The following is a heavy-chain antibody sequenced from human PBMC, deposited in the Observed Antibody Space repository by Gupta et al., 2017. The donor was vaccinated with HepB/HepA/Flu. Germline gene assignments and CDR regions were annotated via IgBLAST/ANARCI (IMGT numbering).Heavy chain of an antibody. CDR2: ISSSGSTI. Sequence: EVQLVESGGGLVQPGGSLRLSCAASGFTFSSYELNWVRQAPGKGLEWVSYISSSGSTIYYADSVKGRFTISRDNAKNSLYLQMNSLRAEDTAVYYCATGGPDAFDIWGQGTMVTVSS. V-gene: IGHV3-48*03. CDR3: ATGGPDAFDI. J-gene: IGHJ3*02. D-gene: IGHD2-8*02. CDR1: GFTFSSYE.